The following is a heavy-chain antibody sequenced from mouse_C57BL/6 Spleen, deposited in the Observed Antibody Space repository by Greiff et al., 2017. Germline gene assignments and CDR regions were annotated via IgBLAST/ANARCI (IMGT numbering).Heavy chain of an antibody. J-gene: IGHJ2*01. CDR3: AREGDSSGYGY. V-gene: IGHV1-82*01. Sequence: VQLQQSGPELVKPGASVKISCKASGYAFSSSWMNWVKQRPGKGLEWIGRIYPGDGDTNYNGKFKGKATLTADKSSSTAYMQLSSLTSEDSAVYFCAREGDSSGYGYWGQGTTLTVSS. CDR2: IYPGDGDT. CDR1: GYAFSSSW. D-gene: IGHD3-2*02.